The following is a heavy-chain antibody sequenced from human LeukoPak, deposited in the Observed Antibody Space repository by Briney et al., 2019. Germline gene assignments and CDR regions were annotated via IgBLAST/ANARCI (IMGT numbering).Heavy chain of an antibody. CDR3: AREARLLGTWFDP. CDR1: GYTFTSYG. V-gene: IGHV1-18*01. D-gene: IGHD2-15*01. CDR2: ISAYNGNT. Sequence: GASVKVSCKASGYTFTSYGISWVRQAPGQGLEWMGWISAYNGNTNYAQKLQGRVTMTTDTSTSTAYMELRSLRSDDTAVYYCAREARLLGTWFDPWAREPWSPSPQ. J-gene: IGHJ5*02.